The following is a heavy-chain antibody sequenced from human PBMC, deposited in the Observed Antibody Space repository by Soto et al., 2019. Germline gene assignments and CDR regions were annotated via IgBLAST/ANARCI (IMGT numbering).Heavy chain of an antibody. V-gene: IGHV5-51*01. D-gene: IGHD3-16*01. CDR1: GYSFTNYW. CDR3: AQCPRLIEAFDI. CDR2: IYVGDSDT. Sequence: GESLKISCKGSGYSFTNYWIGWVRQMPGKGLEWLGIIYVGDSDTRYSPSFQGQVTISADKSFTTAYLQWSSLKASDTAMYYCAQCPRLIEAFDIWGQGTLVTVSS. J-gene: IGHJ3*02.